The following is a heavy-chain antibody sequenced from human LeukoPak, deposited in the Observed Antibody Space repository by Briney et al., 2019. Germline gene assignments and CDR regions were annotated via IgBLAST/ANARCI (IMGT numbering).Heavy chain of an antibody. V-gene: IGHV1-18*01. CDR1: GYTFTSYG. J-gene: IGHJ6*02. CDR2: ISAYNGNT. Sequence: ASVKVSCKASGYTFTSYGISWVRQAPGQGLEWMGWISAYNGNTNYAQKLQGRVTVTTDTSTSTAYMELRSLRSDDTAVYYCARATPYDSSGYYYDTYYYYGMDVWGQGTTVTVSS. CDR3: ARATPYDSSGYYYDTYYYYGMDV. D-gene: IGHD3-22*01.